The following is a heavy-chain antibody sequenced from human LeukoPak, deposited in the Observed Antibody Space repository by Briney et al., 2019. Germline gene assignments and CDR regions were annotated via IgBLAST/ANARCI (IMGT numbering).Heavy chain of an antibody. J-gene: IGHJ4*02. CDR2: INPSGGST. Sequence: VASVTVSCTASGYTFTGYYMHWVRQAPGQGLEWMGIINPSGGSTSYAQKFQGRVTMTRDTSTSTVYMELSSLRSEDTAVYYCAREGPSGYDPYFDYWGQGTLVTVSS. D-gene: IGHD5-12*01. CDR1: GYTFTGYY. V-gene: IGHV1-46*01. CDR3: AREGPSGYDPYFDY.